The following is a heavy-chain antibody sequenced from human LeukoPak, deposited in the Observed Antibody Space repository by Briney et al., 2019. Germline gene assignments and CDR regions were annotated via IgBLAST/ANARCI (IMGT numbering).Heavy chain of an antibody. CDR1: GYTFTHQW. J-gene: IGHJ4*02. V-gene: IGHV5-51*01. D-gene: IGHD3-10*01. CDR2: IHPRDSDT. Sequence: SGESLKISCKASGYTFTHQWIGWVRQKSGSGLEWMGIIHPRDSDTRYSPSFQGHVSISADTSINTAYLEWSRLEASDTAIYYCARHSDVIGAIWGQGTLVTVSS. CDR3: ARHSDVIGAI.